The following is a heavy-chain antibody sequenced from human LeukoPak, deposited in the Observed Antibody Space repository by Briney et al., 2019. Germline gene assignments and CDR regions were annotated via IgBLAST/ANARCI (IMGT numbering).Heavy chain of an antibody. CDR1: GFTFDDYW. CDR3: ARGGTSGYSSTRHFWGGNYYFDY. V-gene: IGHV3-7*01. D-gene: IGHD2-2*01. Sequence: GGSLRLSCGASGFTFDDYWMSWVRQAPGQGLEWVANINQDGSEKYYLDSAKGRFTISRDNARNSLYLQVNSLRAEDTAVYYCARGGTSGYSSTRHFWGGNYYFDYWGQGTLVTVSS. CDR2: INQDGSEK. J-gene: IGHJ4*02.